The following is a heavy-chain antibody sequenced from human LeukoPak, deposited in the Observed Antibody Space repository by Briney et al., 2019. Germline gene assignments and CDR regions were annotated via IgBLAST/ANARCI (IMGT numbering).Heavy chain of an antibody. CDR2: ISSSGGTI. CDR3: ARDRGSSGYYYYYYGTDV. J-gene: IGHJ6*02. Sequence: GGSLRLSCAASGFTFSSYEMNWVRQAPGKGLEWVSYISSSGGTIYYADSVKGRFTISRDNAKNSLYLQMNSLRAEDTAVYYCARDRGSSGYYYYYYGTDVWGQGTTVTVSS. CDR1: GFTFSSYE. V-gene: IGHV3-48*03. D-gene: IGHD3-22*01.